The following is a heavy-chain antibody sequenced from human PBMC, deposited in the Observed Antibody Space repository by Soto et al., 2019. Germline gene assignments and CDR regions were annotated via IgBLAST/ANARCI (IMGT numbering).Heavy chain of an antibody. V-gene: IGHV3-23*01. Sequence: PGGSLRLSCAVSGFAFSSYAMSWVRQAPGKGLEWVSAISDSGGNTYSADSVKGRFTISRDNSKNTLYLQMDSLRVEDTAVYYCAKSKSSDWYYFDSWGQGALVTVSS. J-gene: IGHJ4*01. CDR3: AKSKSSDWYYFDS. D-gene: IGHD6-19*01. CDR2: ISDSGGNT. CDR1: GFAFSSYA.